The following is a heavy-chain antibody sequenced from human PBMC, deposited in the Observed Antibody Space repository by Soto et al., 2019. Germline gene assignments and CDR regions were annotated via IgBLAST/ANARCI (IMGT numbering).Heavy chain of an antibody. Sequence: SVEVGCKASGGTFYSFAISSVLQAPGQGLKWMGGIIPIFGTANYAHKFQGRVTVTADESTSTAYMELSRLRSEDTAVYFCSRGGVVRGVIRRLAPWGQGTVVTVSS. CDR2: IIPIFGTA. D-gene: IGHD3-10*01. CDR3: SRGGVVRGVIRRLAP. J-gene: IGHJ5*02. V-gene: IGHV1-69*13. CDR1: GGTFYSFA.